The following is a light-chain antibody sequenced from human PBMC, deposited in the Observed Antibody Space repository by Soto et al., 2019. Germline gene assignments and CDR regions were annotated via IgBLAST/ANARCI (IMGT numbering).Light chain of an antibody. CDR3: KQYNNWPLT. CDR1: QSVSSN. CDR2: GAS. Sequence: EIVMTQSPATLSVSPGERATLSCSAGQSVSSNLAWYQQKPGQAPRLLIYGASTRASGIPARFSGSGSGTEFTLTISSLESEDFAVYYCKQYNNWPLTFGGGTKVDIK. V-gene: IGKV3-15*01. J-gene: IGKJ4*02.